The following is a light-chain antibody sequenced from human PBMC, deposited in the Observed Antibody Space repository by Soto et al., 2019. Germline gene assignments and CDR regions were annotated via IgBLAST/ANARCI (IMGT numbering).Light chain of an antibody. CDR3: QGYGSSHWT. Sequence: EIVLTQSPGTLSLSPGERATLSCRASQSVSSSYLAWYQQKPGQAPRLLIDGASSRATGIPDRFSGSGSGKDFTLTVSSLEPEDFAVYYCQGYGSSHWTFGQAPKVDTK. CDR2: GAS. J-gene: IGKJ1*01. V-gene: IGKV3-20*01. CDR1: QSVSSSY.